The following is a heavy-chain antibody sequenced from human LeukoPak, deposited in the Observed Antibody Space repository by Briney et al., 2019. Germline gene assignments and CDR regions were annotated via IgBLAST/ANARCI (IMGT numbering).Heavy chain of an antibody. CDR3: ARDSGGSGSYYRLDY. CDR2: IIAMYGTA. Sequence: SVGVSCKDSGGTGSGYAISWGRQAPGQGLEWMGGIIAMYGTANDAQKFKGRVTITADESTTTAYMELSSLRSEDTAVYYCARDSGGSGSYYRLDYWGQGTLVTDSS. J-gene: IGHJ4*02. CDR1: GGTGSGYA. V-gene: IGHV1-69*13. D-gene: IGHD3-10*01.